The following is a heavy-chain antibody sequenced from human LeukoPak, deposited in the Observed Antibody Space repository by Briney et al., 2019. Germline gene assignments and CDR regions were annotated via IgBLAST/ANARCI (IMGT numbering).Heavy chain of an antibody. CDR1: GFTFSSYA. CDR3: GRGSVGVGELSY. Sequence: PGGSLRLSCAASGFTFSSYAMHWVRQAPGKGLEWVAVISYDGSNKFYADFVKGRFTLSRDNSKNTLYLKMNSQRIEDTAVYYGGRGSVGVGELSYWGQGTLVTVSS. CDR2: ISYDGSNK. D-gene: IGHD3-10*01. V-gene: IGHV3-30-3*01. J-gene: IGHJ4*02.